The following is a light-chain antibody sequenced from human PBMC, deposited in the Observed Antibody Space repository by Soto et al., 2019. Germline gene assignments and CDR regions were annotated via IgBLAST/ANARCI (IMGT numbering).Light chain of an antibody. J-gene: IGKJ1*01. CDR1: QSISSY. V-gene: IGKV1-39*01. Sequence: DILLTQSPASLAVSLGERATITCRASQSISSYLNWYQHKPGKAPKLLIYAASSLQTGVPSRFSGSRSGTDFALTISSLQRDDFATYYCQQTDSFPRTFGQGTKVDI. CDR3: QQTDSFPRT. CDR2: AAS.